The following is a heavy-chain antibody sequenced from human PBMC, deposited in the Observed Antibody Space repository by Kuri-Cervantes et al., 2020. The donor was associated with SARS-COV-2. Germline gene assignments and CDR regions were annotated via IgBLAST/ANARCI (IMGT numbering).Heavy chain of an antibody. CDR3: ARVAATWGAYYFDY. V-gene: IGHV3-48*01. Sequence: LSLTCAASGFTFNTYSMDWVRQAPGKGLEWLAYISKGSDTTYYADSVKGRFTISRDNSKNTLYLQMNSLRAEDTAVYYCARVAATWGAYYFDYWGQGTLVTVSS. CDR1: GFTFNTYS. J-gene: IGHJ4*02. CDR2: ISKGSDTT. D-gene: IGHD2-15*01.